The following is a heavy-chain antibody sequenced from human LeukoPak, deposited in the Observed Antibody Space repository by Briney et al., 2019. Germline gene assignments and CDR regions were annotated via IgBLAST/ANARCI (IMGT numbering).Heavy chain of an antibody. CDR3: ARVRGMGTMVRGVIPWFDP. CDR1: GGSISSHY. D-gene: IGHD3-10*01. J-gene: IGHJ5*02. Sequence: SETLSLTCTVSGGSISSHYWSWIRQPPGKGLEWIGYIYYSGSTNYNPSLKSRVTISVDTSKNQFSLKLSSVTAADTAVYYCARVRGMGTMVRGVIPWFDPWGQGTLVTVSS. CDR2: IYYSGST. V-gene: IGHV4-59*11.